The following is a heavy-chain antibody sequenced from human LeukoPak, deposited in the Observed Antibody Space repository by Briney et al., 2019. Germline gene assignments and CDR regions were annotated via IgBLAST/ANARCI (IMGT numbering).Heavy chain of an antibody. CDR2: FDPEDGET. CDR1: GYTLTELS. V-gene: IGHV1-24*01. Sequence: ASVKVSCKVSGYTLTELSMHWVRQAPGKGLEWMGGFDPEDGETIYAQKFQGRVTMTEDTSTDTAYMELSSLRSVDTAVYYCAVTYGSGSYYKLPDYWGQGTLVTVSS. CDR3: AVTYGSGSYYKLPDY. D-gene: IGHD3-10*01. J-gene: IGHJ4*02.